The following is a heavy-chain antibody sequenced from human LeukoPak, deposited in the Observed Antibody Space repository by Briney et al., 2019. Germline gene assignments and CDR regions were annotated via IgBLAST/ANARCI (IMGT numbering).Heavy chain of an antibody. CDR2: INHSGST. J-gene: IGHJ4*02. V-gene: IGHV4-34*01. CDR3: ARATPYSSSWYVDYFDY. D-gene: IGHD6-13*01. CDR1: GGSFSGYY. Sequence: SETLSLTCAVYGGSFSGYYWSWIRQPPEKGLEWIGEINHSGSTNYNPSLKSRVTISVDTSKNQFSLKLSSVTAADTAVYYCARATPYSSSWYVDYFDYWGQGTLVTVSS.